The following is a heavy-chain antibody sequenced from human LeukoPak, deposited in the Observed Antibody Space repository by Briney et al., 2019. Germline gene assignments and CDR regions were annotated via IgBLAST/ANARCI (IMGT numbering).Heavy chain of an antibody. CDR3: ARQGSIAVAGTFDP. D-gene: IGHD6-19*01. J-gene: IGHJ5*02. V-gene: IGHV4-39*01. CDR2: IYYSGST. Sequence: SETLSLTCSVSGGSISNNDYYWGWIRQPPGKGLEWIGSIYYSGSTYCVPSLKSRVTISVDTSKNQISLKLSSVTAADTAVYYCARQGSIAVAGTFDPWGQGTLVTVSS. CDR1: GGSISNNDYY.